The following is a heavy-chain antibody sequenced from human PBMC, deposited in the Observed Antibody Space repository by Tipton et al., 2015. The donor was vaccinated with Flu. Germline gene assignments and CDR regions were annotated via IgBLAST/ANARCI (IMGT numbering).Heavy chain of an antibody. CDR1: GFTFSSHA. CDR2: ISYDGGNI. D-gene: IGHD1-26*01. V-gene: IGHV3-30-3*01. CDR3: ARDRSSGSYADWHFDL. J-gene: IGHJ2*01. Sequence: SLRLSCAASGFTFSSHAIHCVRQAPGKGLEWVAVISYDGGNIHYADSVKGRFTISRDNSKNTLFLQMNSLRDEDTAVYYCARDRSSGSYADWHFDLWGRGTLVTVSS.